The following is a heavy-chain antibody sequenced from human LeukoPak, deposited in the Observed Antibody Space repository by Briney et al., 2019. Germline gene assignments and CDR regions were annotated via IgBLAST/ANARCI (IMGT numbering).Heavy chain of an antibody. V-gene: IGHV3-7*01. CDR3: ARDYQPLLYYMDV. Sequence: GGSLRLSCAASGFTFSSYWMNWVRQAPGKGLEWVANIKQDGSEKYYVDSMKGRFTISRDNAKNSLYLQMNSLRADDTAVYYCARDYQPLLYYMDVWGKGTTVTVSS. CDR2: IKQDGSEK. J-gene: IGHJ6*03. D-gene: IGHD2-2*01. CDR1: GFTFSSYW.